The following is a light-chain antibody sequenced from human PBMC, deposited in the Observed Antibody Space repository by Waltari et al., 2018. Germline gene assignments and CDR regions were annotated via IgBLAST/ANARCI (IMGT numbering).Light chain of an antibody. CDR3: QERYESFS. V-gene: IGKV3-11*01. CDR2: DAS. CDR1: QSVSSY. Sequence: EIVLTQSPATLSLSPGERVTLSCRASQSVSSYLAWYQQKPGQAPRLLIYDASNRATGIPGRFSGSGSGTDFTLTISSLEPEDFAVYYCQERYESFSFGGGTKVEVK. J-gene: IGKJ4*01.